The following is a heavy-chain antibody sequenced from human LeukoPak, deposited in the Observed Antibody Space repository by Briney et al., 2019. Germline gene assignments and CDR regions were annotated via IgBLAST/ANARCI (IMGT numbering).Heavy chain of an antibody. D-gene: IGHD4-17*01. Sequence: ASVKVSCKASGYTFTGYYMHWVRQAPGQGLEWMGWINPNSGGTNYAQKFQGRVTMTRDTSISTAYMELSRLRSDDTAVYYCARATTVTFYFDYWGQGTLVTVSS. CDR3: ARATTVTFYFDY. CDR2: INPNSGGT. CDR1: GYTFTGYY. J-gene: IGHJ4*02. V-gene: IGHV1-2*02.